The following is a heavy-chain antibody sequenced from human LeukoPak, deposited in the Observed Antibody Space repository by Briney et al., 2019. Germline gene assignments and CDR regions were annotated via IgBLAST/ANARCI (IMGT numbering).Heavy chain of an antibody. V-gene: IGHV3-23*01. Sequence: GGSLRLSCAASGFTFSSYAMSWVRQAPGKGLEWVSTISGSGGSTYYADSVKGRFTISRDNSKNTLYLQMNSLRAEGTAVYYCAKDRRAGSYDYWGQGTLVTVSS. CDR1: GFTFSSYA. CDR3: AKDRRAGSYDY. J-gene: IGHJ4*02. D-gene: IGHD3-10*01. CDR2: ISGSGGST.